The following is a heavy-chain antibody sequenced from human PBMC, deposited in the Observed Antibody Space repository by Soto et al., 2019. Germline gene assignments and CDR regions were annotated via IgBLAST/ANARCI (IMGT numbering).Heavy chain of an antibody. Sequence: SETLSLTCAVSGGFISSYYWSWIRQPPGKELEWIGNIYYSGSTNYNPSLKSRVTISADTSKNQFSLKLSSVTAADTAVYYCLAAPNQFYFDFWGPGTLVTVSS. CDR3: LAAPNQFYFDF. V-gene: IGHV4-59*08. D-gene: IGHD6-19*01. J-gene: IGHJ4*02. CDR2: IYYSGST. CDR1: GGFISSYY.